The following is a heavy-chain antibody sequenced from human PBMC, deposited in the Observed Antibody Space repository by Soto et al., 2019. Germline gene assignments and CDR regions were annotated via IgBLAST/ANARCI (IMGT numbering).Heavy chain of an antibody. J-gene: IGHJ5*02. CDR3: ARPEIPTRSDDYDYPFDL. CDR1: GYTLTELS. D-gene: IGHD3-16*01. CDR2: FDPEDGET. V-gene: IGHV1-24*01. Sequence: ASVKVSCKVSGYTLTELSMHWVRQAPGKGLEWMGGFDPEDGETIYAQKFQGRVTMTEDTSTDTASLQWNSLESSDTAIYYCARPEIPTRSDDYDYPFDLWGQGTLVTVSS.